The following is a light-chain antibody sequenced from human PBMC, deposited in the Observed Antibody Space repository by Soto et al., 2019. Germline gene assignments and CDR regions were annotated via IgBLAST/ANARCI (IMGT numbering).Light chain of an antibody. CDR3: QQRSNWPPAIT. J-gene: IGKJ5*01. CDR1: QSVSSY. Sequence: EIVLTQSPATLSLSPGERATLSCRASQSVSSYLAWYQQKPGQAPRLLIYDVSNRATGIPARFSGSGSGTDFTLTISSLEPEDCAVYYCQQRSNWPPAITFGQGTRLEIK. V-gene: IGKV3-11*01. CDR2: DVS.